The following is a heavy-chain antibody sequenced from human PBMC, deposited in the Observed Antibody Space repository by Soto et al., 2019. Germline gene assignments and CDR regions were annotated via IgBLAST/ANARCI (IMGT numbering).Heavy chain of an antibody. J-gene: IGHJ6*02. CDR3: ARVYGSGSYYNVDYYGMDV. D-gene: IGHD3-10*01. CDR2: IYHSGST. Sequence: SETLSLTCAVSGGSISSSNWWSWVRQPPGKGLEWIGEIYHSGSTNYNPSLKSRVTISVDTSKNQFSLKLSSVTAADTAVYYCARVYGSGSYYNVDYYGMDVWGQGTTVTVSS. CDR1: GGSISSSNW. V-gene: IGHV4-4*02.